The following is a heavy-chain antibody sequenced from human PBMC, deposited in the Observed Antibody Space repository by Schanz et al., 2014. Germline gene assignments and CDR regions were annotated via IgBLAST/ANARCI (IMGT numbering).Heavy chain of an antibody. CDR1: GYSFTTYD. CDR3: ARESAIITGGAFDV. Sequence: QVQLVQSGAEVKKPGASVRVSCKASGYSFTTYDVNWVRQATGQGPEWMGWISAFDDKTDYAQNFQGRLIMTTDTATTTVYMELRRLRSDDTAVDYCARESAIITGGAFDVWGQGTMVTVSS. D-gene: IGHD3-16*01. J-gene: IGHJ3*01. CDR2: ISAFDDKT. V-gene: IGHV1-18*01.